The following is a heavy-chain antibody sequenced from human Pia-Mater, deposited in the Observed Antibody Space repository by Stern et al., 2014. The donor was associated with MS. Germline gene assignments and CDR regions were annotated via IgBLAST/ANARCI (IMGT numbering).Heavy chain of an antibody. Sequence: QLVESGGGLVHSGGSLRLFCAISQLTFSFHAISWVRPAPGQRLESVSGISGNGDEKYYSDVVQARFTFSRHTPRHPVFLQLNNVRAEDTAVYYCAKGNTYCFDTSDAAPGYWGQGTLVTVSS. V-gene: IGHV3-23*04. CDR3: AKGNTYCFDTSDAAPGY. CDR1: QLTFSFHA. J-gene: IGHJ1*01. CDR2: ISGNGDEK. D-gene: IGHD3-22*01.